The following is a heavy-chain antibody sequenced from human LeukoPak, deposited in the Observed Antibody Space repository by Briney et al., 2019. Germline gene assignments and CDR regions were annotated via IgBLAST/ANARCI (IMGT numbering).Heavy chain of an antibody. CDR3: ARGRSDYYGMDV. D-gene: IGHD1-26*01. J-gene: IGHJ6*02. CDR1: DGSINSYY. V-gene: IGHV4-59*01. Sequence: SETLSLTCSVSDGSINSYYWNWIRRPPGKGLEWIGYIYYNGNTNYSPSLKSRVTMSVDTSKNLFSLKVSSVTAADTAVYYCARGRSDYYGMDVWGQGTTVTVSS. CDR2: IYYNGNT.